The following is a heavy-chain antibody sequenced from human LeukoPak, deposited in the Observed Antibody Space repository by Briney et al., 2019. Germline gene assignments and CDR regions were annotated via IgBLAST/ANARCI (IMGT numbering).Heavy chain of an antibody. V-gene: IGHV1-46*01. CDR2: INPSGGST. J-gene: IGHJ4*02. Sequence: ASVTVSCKASGYTFTNFYIHWVRQAPGQGLEWMGMINPSGGSTSYAQTFPGRVTTTRDTSTSTVHMDLSSLRSEDTALYYCARGYCSSTNCLPGGYWGQGTLVTVSS. CDR1: GYTFTNFY. CDR3: ARGYCSSTNCLPGGY. D-gene: IGHD2-2*01.